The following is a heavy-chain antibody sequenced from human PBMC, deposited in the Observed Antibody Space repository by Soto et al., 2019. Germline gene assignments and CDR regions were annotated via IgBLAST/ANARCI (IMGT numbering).Heavy chain of an antibody. CDR2: IYYSGST. CDR1: GGSISSGGYY. V-gene: IGHV4-31*03. CDR3: ARSYYYGSGSYYNGPGWFDP. Sequence: SETLSLTCTVSGGSISSGGYYWSWIRQHPGKGLEWIGYIYYSGSTYYNPSLKSRVTISVDTSKNQFSLKLSSVTAADTAVYYCARSYYYGSGSYYNGPGWFDPWGQGTLVTVSS. J-gene: IGHJ5*02. D-gene: IGHD3-10*01.